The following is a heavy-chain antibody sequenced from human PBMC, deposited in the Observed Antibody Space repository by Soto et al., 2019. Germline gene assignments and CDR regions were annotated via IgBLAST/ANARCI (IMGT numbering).Heavy chain of an antibody. CDR1: GFTFSSHT. D-gene: IGHD3-10*01. J-gene: IGHJ5*02. V-gene: IGHV3-30-3*01. CDR2: IAYDGNIE. Sequence: GGSLRLSCAASGFTFSSHTMHWVRQAPGKGLEWVGVIAYDGNIEYYADSVTGRFTISRDNSKNTLYLQMNSLRPEDTAVYYCARVPETLRHPKYGHNWFEPWGQGTLVTVSS. CDR3: ARVPETLRHPKYGHNWFEP.